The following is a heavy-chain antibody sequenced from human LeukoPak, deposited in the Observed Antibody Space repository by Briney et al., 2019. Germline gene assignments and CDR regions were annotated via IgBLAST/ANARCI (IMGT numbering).Heavy chain of an antibody. CDR3: ARDFRGATPSLYYYGMDV. J-gene: IGHJ6*02. CDR1: GFTVSSNY. D-gene: IGHD1-26*01. Sequence: GGSLRLSCAASGFTVSSNYMHWVRQAPGKGLEWVAVISYDGSNKDYADSVKGRFTISRDNSKITVYLQMNSLRGEDTAVYYCARDFRGATPSLYYYGMDVWGPGTTVTVSS. CDR2: ISYDGSNK. V-gene: IGHV3-30-3*01.